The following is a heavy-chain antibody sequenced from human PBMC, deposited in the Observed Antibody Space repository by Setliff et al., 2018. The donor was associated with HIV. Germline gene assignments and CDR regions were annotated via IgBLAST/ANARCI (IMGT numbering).Heavy chain of an antibody. V-gene: IGHV4-39*01. CDR3: ARRTVRLGIGYYYVLDS. CDR2: IYYSGST. Sequence: SETLSLTCSVSGGPISTSSNYWGWIRQPPGKGLEWIGSIYYSGSTYYNPSLKSRVTISVDTSKSQFSLKLSSVTAADTAVYFCARRTVRLGIGYYYVLDSWGQGGLVTVSS. J-gene: IGHJ4*02. D-gene: IGHD3-22*01. CDR1: GGPISTSSNY.